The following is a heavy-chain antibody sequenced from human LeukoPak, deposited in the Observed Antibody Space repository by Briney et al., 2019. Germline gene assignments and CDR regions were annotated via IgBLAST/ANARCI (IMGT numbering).Heavy chain of an antibody. CDR2: INPSGGST. CDR3: ARDRYYYDSSGYYLLGY. CDR1: GYTFTSYY. V-gene: IGHV1-46*01. Sequence: ASVKVSCKASGYTFTSYYMHWVREAPGQGLEWIGIINPSGGSTSYAQKFQGRVTMTRDMSTSTDYLELSSLRSDDTAVYYCARDRYYYDSSGYYLLGYWGQGTLVTVSS. D-gene: IGHD3-22*01. J-gene: IGHJ4*02.